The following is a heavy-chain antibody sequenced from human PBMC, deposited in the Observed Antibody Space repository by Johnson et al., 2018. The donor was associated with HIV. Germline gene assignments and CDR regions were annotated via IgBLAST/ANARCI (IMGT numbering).Heavy chain of an antibody. CDR2: ISYDGSNK. J-gene: IGHJ3*02. Sequence: QVQLVESGGGVVQPGRSLRLSCAASGFTFSSYAMHWVRQAPGKGLEWVAVISYDGSNKYYVDSVKGRFTISRDHSKNTLYRQMNSLRAEDTAVYYCAKDRGAARAFDAFDIWGQGTMVTVSS. CDR1: GFTFSSYA. V-gene: IGHV3-30*04. CDR3: AKDRGAARAFDAFDI. D-gene: IGHD6-6*01.